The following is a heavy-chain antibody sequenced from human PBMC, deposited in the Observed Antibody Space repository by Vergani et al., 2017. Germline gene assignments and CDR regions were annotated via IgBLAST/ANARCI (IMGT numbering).Heavy chain of an antibody. CDR2: INPNSGGT. CDR3: ARQNSSGWYPFFDY. D-gene: IGHD6-19*01. CDR1: GGTFSSYA. Sequence: QVQLVQSGAEVKKPGSSVKVSCKASGGTFSSYAISWVRQAPGQGLEWMGWINPNSGGTNYAQKFQGRVTMTRDTSISTAYMELSRLRSDDTAVYYCARQNSSGWYPFFDYWGQGTLVTVSS. J-gene: IGHJ4*02. V-gene: IGHV1-2*02.